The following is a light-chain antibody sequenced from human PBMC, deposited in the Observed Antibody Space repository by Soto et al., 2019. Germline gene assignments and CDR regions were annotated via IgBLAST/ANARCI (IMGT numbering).Light chain of an antibody. Sequence: QSALTQPASVSGSPGQSITISCTGTISDVGSYNYVSWYQQYPGKAPQLMIYDVSTRPSGVSDRFSGSKSGNTASLTISGLPAEDEADYYCGSYTTSSNSVFGNGTKVTVL. CDR3: GSYTTSSNSV. CDR2: DVS. J-gene: IGLJ1*01. V-gene: IGLV2-14*03. CDR1: ISDVGSYNY.